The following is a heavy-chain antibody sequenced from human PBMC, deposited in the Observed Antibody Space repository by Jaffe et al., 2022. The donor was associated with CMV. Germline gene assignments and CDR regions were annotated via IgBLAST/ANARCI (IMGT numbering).Heavy chain of an antibody. CDR3: ASDSSSRRAPGC. CDR2: IYYSGST. D-gene: IGHD6-13*01. J-gene: IGHJ4*02. V-gene: IGHV4-39*01. CDR1: GGSISSSSYY. Sequence: QLQLQESGPGLVKPSETLSLTCTVSGGSISSSSYYWGWIRQPPGKGLEWIGSIYYSGSTYYNPSLKSRVTISVDTSKNQFSLKLSSVTAADTAVYYCASDSSSRRAPGCWGQGTLVTVSS.